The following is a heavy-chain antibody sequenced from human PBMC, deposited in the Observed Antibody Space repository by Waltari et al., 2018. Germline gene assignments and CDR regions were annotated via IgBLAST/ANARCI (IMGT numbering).Heavy chain of an antibody. CDR3: ARDEWGLLPV. J-gene: IGHJ4*02. Sequence: QVQLVQSGAELKKPGSSAKVSCKASGGTFSSYATTWVRQAPGQGLEWMGRISPVLGIANCAQKFQSRVTITADKSTSTANMELSSLRSEDTAVYYCARDEWGLLPVWGQGTLGTVST. D-gene: IGHD1-26*01. CDR1: GGTFSSYA. V-gene: IGHV1-69*04. CDR2: ISPVLGIA.